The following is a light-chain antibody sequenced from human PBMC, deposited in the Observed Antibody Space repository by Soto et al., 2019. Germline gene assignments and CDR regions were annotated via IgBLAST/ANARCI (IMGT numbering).Light chain of an antibody. Sequence: EIVLTQSPDTLSLSPGGRVTLSCRASQSVSSSFLAWYQQKPGQAPRLLIYGASSRATGIPDRFSGSGSGTDFTLTITRLEPEDFAVYYCQQFDDSPFTFGPGTKVDIK. CDR3: QQFDDSPFT. CDR1: QSVSSSF. J-gene: IGKJ3*01. CDR2: GAS. V-gene: IGKV3-20*01.